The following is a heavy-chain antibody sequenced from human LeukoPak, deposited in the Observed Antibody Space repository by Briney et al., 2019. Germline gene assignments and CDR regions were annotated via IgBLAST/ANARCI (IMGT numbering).Heavy chain of an antibody. V-gene: IGHV3-33*01. J-gene: IGHJ4*02. Sequence: RSLRLSCAASGFTFSSYGMHWVRQAPGKGLEWVAVIWYDGSNKYYADSVKGRLTISRDNSKNTLYLQMNSLRAEDTAVYYCARESVLLWFGEVERGYYFDYWGQGTLVTVSS. CDR3: ARESVLLWFGEVERGYYFDY. CDR1: GFTFSSYG. D-gene: IGHD3-10*01. CDR2: IWYDGSNK.